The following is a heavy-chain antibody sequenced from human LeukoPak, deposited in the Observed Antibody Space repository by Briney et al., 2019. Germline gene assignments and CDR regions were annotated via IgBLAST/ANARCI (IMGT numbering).Heavy chain of an antibody. CDR1: GGSISSSSYY. J-gene: IGHJ3*02. CDR3: ARGGDFDAFDI. V-gene: IGHV4-39*01. Sequence: PSETLSPTCTVSGGSISSSSYYWGWIRQPPGKGLEWIGSIYYSGSTYYNPSLKSRVTISVDTSKNQFSLKLSSVTAADTAVYYCARGGDFDAFDIWGHGTMVTVSS. D-gene: IGHD4-17*01. CDR2: IYYSGST.